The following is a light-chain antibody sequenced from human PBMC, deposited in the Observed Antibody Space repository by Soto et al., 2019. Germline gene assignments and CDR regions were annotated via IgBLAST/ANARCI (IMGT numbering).Light chain of an antibody. J-gene: IGKJ2*01. Sequence: IVMRRSQATLSVSPGERATLSCRASQSVSSYLAWYQQKPGLPPRLLIYDASTRATGIPDRFSGSGSGTDFTVTISSLQSADFAVCYCQQYSNWPLLYTFGRGTKLEIK. V-gene: IGKV3-15*01. CDR3: QQYSNWPLLYT. CDR2: DAS. CDR1: QSVSSY.